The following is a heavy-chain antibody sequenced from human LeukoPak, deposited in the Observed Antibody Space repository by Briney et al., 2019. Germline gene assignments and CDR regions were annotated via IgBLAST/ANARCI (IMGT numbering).Heavy chain of an antibody. CDR2: INHSGST. V-gene: IGHV4-34*01. CDR1: GGSFSGYY. J-gene: IGHJ5*02. CDR3: ARGLSRPWFDP. Sequence: SETLCLTCAVYGGSFSGYYWSWIRQPPGKGLEWIGEINHSGSTNYNPSLKSRVTISVDTSKNQFSLKLSSVTAADTAVYYCARGLSRPWFDPWGQGTLDTVSS. D-gene: IGHD3-16*01.